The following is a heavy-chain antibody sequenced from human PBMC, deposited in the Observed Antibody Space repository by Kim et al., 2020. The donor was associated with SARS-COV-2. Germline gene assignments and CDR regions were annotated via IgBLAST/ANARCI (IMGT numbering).Heavy chain of an antibody. Sequence: SETLSLTCTVSGGSISSSSYYWGWIRQPPGKGLEWIGRIYYSGSTYYNPSLKSRVTISVDTSKTQFSLKLSSVTAADTAVYYCARQGWFGDVSFGWFDPWGQGTLVTVSS. CDR3: ARQGWFGDVSFGWFDP. CDR2: IYYSGST. J-gene: IGHJ5*02. V-gene: IGHV4-39*01. D-gene: IGHD3-10*01. CDR1: GGSISSSSYY.